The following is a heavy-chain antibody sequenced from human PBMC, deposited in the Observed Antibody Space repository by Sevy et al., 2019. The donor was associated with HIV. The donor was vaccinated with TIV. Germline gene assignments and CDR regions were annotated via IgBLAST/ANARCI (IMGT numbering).Heavy chain of an antibody. J-gene: IGHJ4*02. D-gene: IGHD1-20*01. CDR2: ITKSGDNT. CDR1: GFTFTAYA. V-gene: IGHV3-23*01. CDR3: AKLTGKTAWSFDY. Sequence: GGSLRLSCAASGFTFTAYAMSWVRQAPGKGLEWVSTITKSGDNTHYADSVKGRFPISRDSSRNTLYVQMNSLRAEDTAVYYCAKLTGKTAWSFDYWGQGTLVTVSS.